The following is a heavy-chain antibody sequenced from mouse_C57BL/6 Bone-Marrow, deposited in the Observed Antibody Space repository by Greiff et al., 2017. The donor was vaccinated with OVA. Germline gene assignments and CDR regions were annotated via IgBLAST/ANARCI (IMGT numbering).Heavy chain of an antibody. J-gene: IGHJ3*01. D-gene: IGHD1-1*01. V-gene: IGHV1-26*01. CDR2: INPNNGGT. CDR3: ARPQATVVARKTPWCAY. CDR1: GYTFTDYY. Sequence: EVQLQQSGPELVKPGASVKISCKASGYTFTDYYMNWVKQSHGKSLEWIGDINPNNGGTSYNQKFKGKATLTVDKSSSTAYMELRSLTSEDSAVYYCARPQATVVARKTPWCAYWGQGTLVTVSA.